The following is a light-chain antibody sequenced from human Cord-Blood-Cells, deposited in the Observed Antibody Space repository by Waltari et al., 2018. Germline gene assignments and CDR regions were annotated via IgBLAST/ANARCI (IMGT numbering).Light chain of an antibody. CDR3: QTYVKLPLH. V-gene: IGKV1-33*01. Sequence: DMQMTQSPSSLSASVGYRVTIPCQASPDISNYLNWYQHNPRKAPNPLIYDASNLETRAPSRFSGRGAGTAFNYYISSLQPEDIATYYCQTYVKLPLHFGGGPKVEI. CDR2: DAS. J-gene: IGKJ4*01. CDR1: PDISNY.